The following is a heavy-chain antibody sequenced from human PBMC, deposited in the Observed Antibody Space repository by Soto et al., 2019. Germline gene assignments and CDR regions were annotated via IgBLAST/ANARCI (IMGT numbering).Heavy chain of an antibody. J-gene: IGHJ6*02. CDR3: ISSSCHGHYAMDV. D-gene: IGHD2-2*01. V-gene: IGHV4-39*01. Sequence: PSETLSLTCTVSSAPVSSSTYTWGWIRQPPGKGLEWIGSIYYSGSTYYNPSLNSRVTVSVDTSKNQFSLKVTSVTAADTAVYYCISSSCHGHYAMDVWGQGTTVTVSS. CDR1: SAPVSSSTYT. CDR2: IYYSGST.